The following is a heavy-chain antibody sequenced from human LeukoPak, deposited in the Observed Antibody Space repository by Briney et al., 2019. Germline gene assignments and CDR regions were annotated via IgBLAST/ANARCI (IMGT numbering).Heavy chain of an antibody. CDR2: IYSGGST. J-gene: IGHJ4*02. V-gene: IGHV4-4*07. CDR3: ARGRYFE. D-gene: IGHD3-9*01. CDR1: GGSISSYS. Sequence: SETLSLTCTVSGGSISSYSWNWIRQPPGKGLEWIGRIYSGGSTNYNPSLKSRVTISVDTSKNQFSLKLSSVTAADTAVYYCARGRYFEWSQGTLVTVSS.